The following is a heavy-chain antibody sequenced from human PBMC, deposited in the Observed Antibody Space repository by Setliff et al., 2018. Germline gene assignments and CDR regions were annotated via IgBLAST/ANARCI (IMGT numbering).Heavy chain of an antibody. CDR2: MNIDNGKT. V-gene: IGHV1-3*03. Sequence: GASVKVSCKASGYSFTLYAMHWMRQAPGQRLEWMGWMNIDNGKTEYSQEFQDRVTFTRDTFAETAYMELRSLTSDDRAVYYCASGDCDGIGCPAPLYYFDSWGQGTLVTVSS. CDR1: GYSFTLYA. CDR3: ASGDCDGIGCPAPLYYFDS. D-gene: IGHD2-21*01. J-gene: IGHJ4*02.